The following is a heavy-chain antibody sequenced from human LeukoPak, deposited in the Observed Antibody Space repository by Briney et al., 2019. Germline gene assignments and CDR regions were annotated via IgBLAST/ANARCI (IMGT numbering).Heavy chain of an antibody. Sequence: GASVKVSCKASGYTFTDYFMHWVRQAPGQGLEWMGWINPNSGGTHHAQKFQGRVTMTRDTSISTAYMELGRLRSDDTAVYYCARDPGYSSPRGDYWGQGTLVTVSS. CDR3: ARDPGYSSPRGDY. V-gene: IGHV1-2*02. D-gene: IGHD5-18*01. CDR1: GYTFTDYF. J-gene: IGHJ4*02. CDR2: INPNSGGT.